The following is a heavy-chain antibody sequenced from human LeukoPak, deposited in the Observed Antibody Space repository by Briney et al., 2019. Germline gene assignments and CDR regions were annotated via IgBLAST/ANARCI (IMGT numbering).Heavy chain of an antibody. D-gene: IGHD4-23*01. V-gene: IGHV3-74*01. J-gene: IGHJ3*02. CDR3: ARDKYGGNSNAFDI. CDR2: IGTDGSST. Sequence: GGSLRLSCAASGFTFSSYWMHWVRQVPGRGLLWVSRIGTDGSSTTYADYVKGRFTISRDNAKNTLYLQMSSLRAEDTAVYYCARDKYGGNSNAFDIWGQGTLVTVSS. CDR1: GFTFSSYW.